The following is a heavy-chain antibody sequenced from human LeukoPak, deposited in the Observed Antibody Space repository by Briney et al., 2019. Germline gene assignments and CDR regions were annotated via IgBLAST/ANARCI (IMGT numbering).Heavy chain of an antibody. Sequence: GGSLRLSCAASGFTFSDYYMSWIRQAPGKELEWVSYIGSSGITIYYADSVKGRFTISRDNAKNSLYLLMNSLRDEDTAVYYCARAPLPNYYDSPTLRWYFDLWGRGTLVTVSS. CDR1: GFTFSDYY. D-gene: IGHD3-22*01. CDR2: IGSSGITI. J-gene: IGHJ2*01. V-gene: IGHV3-11*01. CDR3: ARAPLPNYYDSPTLRWYFDL.